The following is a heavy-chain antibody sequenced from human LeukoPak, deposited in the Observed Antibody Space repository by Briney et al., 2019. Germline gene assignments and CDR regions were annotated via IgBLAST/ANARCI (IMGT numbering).Heavy chain of an antibody. Sequence: SETLSLTCAVYGGSFSGYYWSWIRQPPGKGLEWIGEINHSGSTNYNPSLKSRVTISVDTSKNQSSLKLSSVTAADTAVYYCASLLQGVDYWGQGTLVTVSS. J-gene: IGHJ4*02. V-gene: IGHV4-34*01. CDR2: INHSGST. D-gene: IGHD6-13*01. CDR3: ASLLQGVDY. CDR1: GGSFSGYY.